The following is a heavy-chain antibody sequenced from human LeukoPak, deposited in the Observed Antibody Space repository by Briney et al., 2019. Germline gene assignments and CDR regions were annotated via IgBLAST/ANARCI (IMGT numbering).Heavy chain of an antibody. CDR2: IKSKTDGGTT. CDR3: TATYYDFWSGRDY. Sequence: GGSLRLSCAASGFTFSNAWMSWVRQAPGKGLEWVGRIKSKTDGGTTDYAAPVKGRFTISRDGSKNTLYLRMNSLKTEDTAVYYCTATYYDFWSGRDYWGQGTLVTVSS. J-gene: IGHJ4*02. V-gene: IGHV3-15*01. CDR1: GFTFSNAW. D-gene: IGHD3-3*01.